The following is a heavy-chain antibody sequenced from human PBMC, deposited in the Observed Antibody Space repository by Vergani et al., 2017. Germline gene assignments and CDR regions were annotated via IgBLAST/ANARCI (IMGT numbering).Heavy chain of an antibody. CDR1: GFTVSSNY. CDR3: ARFRFEVLRGGAACWFDP. Sequence: EVQLVESGGGLVQPGGSLRLSCAASGFTVSSNYMSWVRQAPGKGLEWVSVIYSGGSTYYADSVKGRFTISRDNSKNTLYLQMNSLRAEDTAVYYCARFRFEVLRGGAACWFDPWGQGTLVTVSS. D-gene: IGHD2-21*01. J-gene: IGHJ5*02. CDR2: IYSGGST. V-gene: IGHV3-66*01.